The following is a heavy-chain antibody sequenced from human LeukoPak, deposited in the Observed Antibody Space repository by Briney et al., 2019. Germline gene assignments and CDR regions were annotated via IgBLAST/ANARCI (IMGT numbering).Heavy chain of an antibody. J-gene: IGHJ6*02. CDR2: INPDGRDT. CDR1: GFTFNRCW. V-gene: IGHV3-7*03. D-gene: IGHD6-13*01. CDR3: ARDQGQLVQDYYYYYGMDV. Sequence: PGGSLRLSCVVSGFTFNRCWMNWVRQAPGKGLEWVAHINPDGRDTYYVDSVKGRFTISRDNAQNSMYLQMNSLRSEDTAVYYCARDQGQLVQDYYYYYGMDVWGQGTTVTVSS.